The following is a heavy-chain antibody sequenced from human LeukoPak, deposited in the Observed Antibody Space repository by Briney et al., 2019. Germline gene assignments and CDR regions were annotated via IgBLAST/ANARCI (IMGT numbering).Heavy chain of an antibody. J-gene: IGHJ5*02. CDR3: TTDLPP. CDR1: GFTFSNVW. V-gene: IGHV3-15*01. Sequence: GGSLRLSCAASGFTFSNVWMAWVRQAPGKGLEWVGRIRSKIDGGTTDYAAPVKGRFTTSRDDSKNTLYLQMNSLKIEDTALYYCTTDLPPWGQGTLVTVSS. CDR2: IRSKIDGGTT.